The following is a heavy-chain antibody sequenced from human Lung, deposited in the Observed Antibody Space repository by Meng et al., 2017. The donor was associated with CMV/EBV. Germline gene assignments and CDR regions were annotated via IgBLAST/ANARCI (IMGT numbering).Heavy chain of an antibody. Sequence: QVPLRESGAALVTPSETLSLTCAVSGDSITNHNWWAWVRQPPGKGLGWIGEIPHRGSSAYNPSLKSRVSMSIDKSKNQFSLKLTSVTAADTAVYHCLRRSGSSVWGQGTLVTVSS. CDR2: IPHRGSS. V-gene: IGHV4-4*02. D-gene: IGHD3-10*01. CDR3: LRRSGSSV. J-gene: IGHJ1*01. CDR1: GDSITNHNW.